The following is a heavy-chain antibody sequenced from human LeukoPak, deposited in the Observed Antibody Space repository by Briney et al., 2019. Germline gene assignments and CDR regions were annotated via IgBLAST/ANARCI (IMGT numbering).Heavy chain of an antibody. CDR2: ISYDGSNK. CDR3: ARDRGVVVVAALDY. J-gene: IGHJ4*02. D-gene: IGHD2-15*01. Sequence: GGSLRLSCAASGFTFSSYAMHWVRQAPGKELEWVAVISYDGSNKYYADSVKGRSTISRDNSKNTLYLQMNSLRAEDTAVYYCARDRGVVVVAALDYWGQGTLVTVSS. CDR1: GFTFSSYA. V-gene: IGHV3-30*04.